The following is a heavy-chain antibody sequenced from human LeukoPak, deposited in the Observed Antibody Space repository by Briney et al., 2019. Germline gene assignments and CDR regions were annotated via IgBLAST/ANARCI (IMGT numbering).Heavy chain of an antibody. CDR3: ARVSVGYCSGGSCYGYYYYYMDV. D-gene: IGHD2-15*01. Sequence: ASVKVSCKASGYTFTGYYMHWVRQAPGQGLEWMGWINPNSGGTNYAQKFQGRVTMTRNTSISTAYMELSSLRSEDTAVYYCARVSVGYCSGGSCYGYYYYYMDVWGKGTTVTISS. CDR1: GYTFTGYY. CDR2: INPNSGGT. J-gene: IGHJ6*03. V-gene: IGHV1-2*02.